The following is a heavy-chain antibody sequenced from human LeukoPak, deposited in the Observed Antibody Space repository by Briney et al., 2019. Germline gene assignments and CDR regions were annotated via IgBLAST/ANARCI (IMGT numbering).Heavy chain of an antibody. CDR1: GFTFSNLA. V-gene: IGHV3-23*01. Sequence: PGGSLRLSCVASGFTFSNLAMSWVRQAPGKGLEWVSVISDSGGTTYYADSVKGRFTISRDNSRNTLYLQMNSLRVEDTAVYYCAKDARRSSGWYFFDHWGQGTLVTVSS. D-gene: IGHD6-19*01. J-gene: IGHJ4*02. CDR3: AKDARRSSGWYFFDH. CDR2: ISDSGGTT.